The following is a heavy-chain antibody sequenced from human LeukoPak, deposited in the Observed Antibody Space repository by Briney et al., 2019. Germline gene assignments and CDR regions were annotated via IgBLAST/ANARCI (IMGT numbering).Heavy chain of an antibody. D-gene: IGHD3-3*01. V-gene: IGHV4-4*07. CDR3: AGEAIFGVVLLLADAFDI. CDR1: GGSISSYY. J-gene: IGHJ3*02. Sequence: SETLSLTCTVSGGSISSYYWSWIRQPAGKGLEWIGRIYTSGSTNYNPSLKSRVTMSVDTSKNQFSLKLSSVTAADTAVYYCAGEAIFGVVLLLADAFDIWGQGTMVTVSS. CDR2: IYTSGST.